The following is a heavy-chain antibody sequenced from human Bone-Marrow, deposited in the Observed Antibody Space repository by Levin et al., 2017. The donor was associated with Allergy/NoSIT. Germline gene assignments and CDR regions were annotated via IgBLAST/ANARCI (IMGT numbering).Heavy chain of an antibody. J-gene: IGHJ4*02. V-gene: IGHV4-59*01. CDR3: ATGGTWFEGFYFDN. Sequence: SETLSLTCTVSGNFLSSKYWTWIRQYPGKGLEWIGYILYGGGTNYNPSLKSRVTISADTSKNEFSLNVRSMTTADTAIYYCATGGTWFEGFYFDNWGQGTLITVSS. D-gene: IGHD3-10*01. CDR1: GNFLSSKY. CDR2: ILYGGGT.